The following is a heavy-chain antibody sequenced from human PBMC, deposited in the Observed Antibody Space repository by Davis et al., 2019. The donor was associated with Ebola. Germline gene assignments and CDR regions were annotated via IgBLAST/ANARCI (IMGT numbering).Heavy chain of an antibody. V-gene: IGHV3-33*01. CDR3: VRDLGTISGFDY. D-gene: IGHD1-14*01. Sequence: GESLKISCATSGFTFSAHAMHWVRQAPGEGLEWVALIWYDGSDKYYSGSVKGRFIISRDNFNNTLYLQMNNLRAEDTAVYYCVRDLGTISGFDYWGQGTLVTVSS. CDR2: IWYDGSDK. J-gene: IGHJ4*02. CDR1: GFTFSAHA.